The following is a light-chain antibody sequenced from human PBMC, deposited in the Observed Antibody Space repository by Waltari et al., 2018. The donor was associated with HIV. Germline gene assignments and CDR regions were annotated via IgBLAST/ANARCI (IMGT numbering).Light chain of an antibody. J-gene: IGLJ2*01. Sequence: QSVLTQPPSVSAAPGQKVTIPCSGSSSNIGNNYVSWYQQLPGTAPKLLIYDNNKRPSGIPDRFSGSKSGTSATLGITGLQTGDEADYYCGTWDSSLSAVVFGGGTKLTVL. CDR1: SSNIGNNY. CDR3: GTWDSSLSAVV. CDR2: DNN. V-gene: IGLV1-51*01.